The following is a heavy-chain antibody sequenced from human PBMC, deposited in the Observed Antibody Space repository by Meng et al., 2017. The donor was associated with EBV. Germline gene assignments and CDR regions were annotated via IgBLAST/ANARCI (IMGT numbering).Heavy chain of an antibody. J-gene: IGHJ4*02. V-gene: IGHV1-3*01. CDR2: INAGNGNT. CDR1: GYTFTSYA. Sequence: QGQRVQAGAEVKKPGASVKVSCKASGYTFTSYAMHWVRQAPGQRLEWMGWINAGNGNTKYSQKFQGRVTITRDTSASTAYMELSSLRSEDTAVYYCARSGATIFGVVIPTYYFDYWGQGTLVTVSS. CDR3: ARSGATIFGVVIPTYYFDY. D-gene: IGHD3-3*01.